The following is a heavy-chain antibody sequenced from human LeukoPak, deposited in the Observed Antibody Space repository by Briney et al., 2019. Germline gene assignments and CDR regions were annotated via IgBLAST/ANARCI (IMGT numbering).Heavy chain of an antibody. CDR1: GGFISSYY. D-gene: IGHD3-9*01. V-gene: IGHV4-4*07. Sequence: SETLSLTCTVCGGFISSYYWSWIRQPAGKGLEWIGRIYTSGSTNYNPSLKSRVTMSVDTSKNQFSLKLSSVTAADTAVYYCAALASYYDISHYYGVDVWGQGTTVTVSS. J-gene: IGHJ6*02. CDR3: AALASYYDISHYYGVDV. CDR2: IYTSGST.